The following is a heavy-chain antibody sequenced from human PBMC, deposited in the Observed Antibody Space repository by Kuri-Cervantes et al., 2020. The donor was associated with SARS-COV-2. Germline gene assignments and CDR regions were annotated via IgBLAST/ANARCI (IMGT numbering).Heavy chain of an antibody. CDR2: ISYSGST. CDR1: GGSISSSY. Sequence: GSLRLSCTVSGGSISSSYWSWIRQPPGKGLEWIGYISYSGSTNYNPSLKSRVTISVDTSRNQFSLKLNSVTAADTAVFYCARGSYYYMDVWGKGTTVTVSS. V-gene: IGHV4-59*01. D-gene: IGHD2-15*01. J-gene: IGHJ6*03. CDR3: ARGSYYYMDV.